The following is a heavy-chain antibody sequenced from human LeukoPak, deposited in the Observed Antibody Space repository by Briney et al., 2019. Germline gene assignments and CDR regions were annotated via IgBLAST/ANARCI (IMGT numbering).Heavy chain of an antibody. Sequence: GGSLRLSCAVSGITLSNYGMSWVRQAPGKGLEWVAGISDSGGRTNYADSVKGRFTISRDNPKNTLILQMNSLSPEDTAVYFCAKRGVVIRVILVGLHKEAYYFDSWGQGALVTVSS. CDR2: ISDSGGRT. J-gene: IGHJ4*02. D-gene: IGHD3-22*01. CDR1: GITLSNYG. CDR3: AKRGVVIRVILVGLHKEAYYFDS. V-gene: IGHV3-23*01.